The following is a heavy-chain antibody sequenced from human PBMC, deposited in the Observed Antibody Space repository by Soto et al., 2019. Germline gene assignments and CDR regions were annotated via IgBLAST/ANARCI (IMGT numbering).Heavy chain of an antibody. J-gene: IGHJ4*02. CDR2: IVPIYRTA. V-gene: IGHV1-69*13. CDR1: GGTVSSDR. CDR3: ARDSGATLSSS. D-gene: IGHD6-13*01. Sequence: SVKVTCKASGGTVSSDRGNWGRQERGQGLEWLGGIVPIYRTADYAQKFQGRVTITADESTRTVYMELSSLKSQDTALYYCARDSGATLSSSWGQGTLVTVSS.